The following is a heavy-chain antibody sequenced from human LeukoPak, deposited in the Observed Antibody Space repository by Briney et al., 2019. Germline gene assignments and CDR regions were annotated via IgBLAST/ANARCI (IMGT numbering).Heavy chain of an antibody. Sequence: GVCLRLSCAASGFSFISYGMHWVRQAPGKGLEWVGVISDDGRNKKYADSVKGRFTISRDNSKDTLYLQMNSLRDEDTAVYYCAKRPSDYGDYVTYFDYWGQGTLVTVSS. CDR1: GFSFISYG. J-gene: IGHJ4*02. CDR2: ISDDGRNK. V-gene: IGHV3-30*18. CDR3: AKRPSDYGDYVTYFDY. D-gene: IGHD4-17*01.